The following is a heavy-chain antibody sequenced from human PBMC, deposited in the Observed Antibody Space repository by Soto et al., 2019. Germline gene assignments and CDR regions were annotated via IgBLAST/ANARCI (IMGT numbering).Heavy chain of an antibody. CDR2: IYYSGST. V-gene: IGHV4-39*01. CDR3: ARQASPGWLVYFDY. CDR1: GGSISSSSYY. D-gene: IGHD6-19*01. Sequence: SETLSLTCTVSGGSISSSSYYWGWIRQPPGKGLEWIGSIYYSGSTYYNPSLKSRVTISVDTSKNQFSLKLSSVTAADTAVYYCARQASPGWLVYFDYWGQGTLVTVYS. J-gene: IGHJ4*02.